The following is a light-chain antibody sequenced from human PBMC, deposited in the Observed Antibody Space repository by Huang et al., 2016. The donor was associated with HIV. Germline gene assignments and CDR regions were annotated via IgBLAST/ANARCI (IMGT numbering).Light chain of an antibody. CDR3: QQRSNWSFA. CDR2: DAS. J-gene: IGKJ3*01. V-gene: IGKV3-11*01. CDR1: PSVSSY. Sequence: EIVLTQSPATLSLSPGERATLSCRASPSVSSYLVWYQQKPGQAPRLLIYDASNRASGIPTRCSGRGSGTDFTLTISSLEPEDFAVYYCQQRSNWSFAFGPGTKVDIK.